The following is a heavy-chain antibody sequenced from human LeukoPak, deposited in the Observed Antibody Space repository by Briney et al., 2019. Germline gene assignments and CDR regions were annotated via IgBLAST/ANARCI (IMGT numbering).Heavy chain of an antibody. Sequence: SETLSLTCAVSGGSISSSNWWSWVRQPPGKGLEWIGEIYHSGSTNYNPSLKSRVTISVDTSKNQFSLKLSSVTAADTAVYYCARSSRGVVNRRVYFDYWGQGTLVTVSS. CDR3: ARSSRGVVNRRVYFDY. D-gene: IGHD3-3*01. J-gene: IGHJ4*02. V-gene: IGHV4-4*02. CDR2: IYHSGST. CDR1: GGSISSSNW.